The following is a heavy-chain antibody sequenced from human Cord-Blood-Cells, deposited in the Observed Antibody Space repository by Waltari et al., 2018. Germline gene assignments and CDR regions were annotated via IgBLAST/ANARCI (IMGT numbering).Heavy chain of an antibody. CDR1: GGTFSSYA. CDR3: AREPYDYVWGSYRGFDP. V-gene: IGHV1-69*01. Sequence: QVQLVQSGAEVKKPGSSVKVSCNASGGTFSSYAISWVRQAPGQGLEWMGGIIPIFGTANYAQKFQGRVTITADESTSTAYMQLSSLRSEDTAVYYCAREPYDYVWGSYRGFDPWGQGTLVTVSS. D-gene: IGHD3-16*02. J-gene: IGHJ5*02. CDR2: IIPIFGTA.